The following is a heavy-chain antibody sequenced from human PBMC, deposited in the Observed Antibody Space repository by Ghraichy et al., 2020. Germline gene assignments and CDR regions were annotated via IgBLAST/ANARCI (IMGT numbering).Heavy chain of an antibody. J-gene: IGHJ6*02. V-gene: IGHV3-30*02. Sequence: GESLNISCAASGFTFSSYGMHWVRQAPGKGLEWVAFIRYDGSNKYYADSVKGRFTISRDNSKNTLYLQMNSLRAEDTAVYYCAKTTLPAASPLYYYYGMDVWGQGTTVTVSS. CDR1: GFTFSSYG. CDR3: AKTTLPAASPLYYYYGMDV. D-gene: IGHD2-15*01. CDR2: IRYDGSNK.